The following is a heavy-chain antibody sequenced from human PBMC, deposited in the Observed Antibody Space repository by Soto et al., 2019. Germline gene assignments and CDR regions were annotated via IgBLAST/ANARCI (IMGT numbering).Heavy chain of an antibody. CDR3: ARVGGQGVLES. CDR1: GDSVNSGNYY. V-gene: IGHV4-30-4*01. D-gene: IGHD3-10*01. Sequence: QVQLQESGPGLVKPSQTLSLTCNVSGDSVNSGNYYWSWIRQPPGKGLEYIGYIFYTGSAYYNSSLKSRVTISVDTSKNQFSLRLTSVTAADTAVYYCARVGGQGVLESWGQGNRVTVSS. CDR2: IFYTGSA. J-gene: IGHJ4*02.